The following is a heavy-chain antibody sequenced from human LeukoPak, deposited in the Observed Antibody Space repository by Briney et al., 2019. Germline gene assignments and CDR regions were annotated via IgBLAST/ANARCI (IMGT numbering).Heavy chain of an antibody. Sequence: GGSLRLSCAASGFTFSSYGMHWVRQAPGKGLEWVAVIWYDGSNKYYADSVKGRFTISRDNSKNTLYLQMNSLRAEDTAVYYCARPQGGRQLWLHFDYWGRGTLVTVSS. D-gene: IGHD5-18*01. CDR2: IWYDGSNK. J-gene: IGHJ4*02. V-gene: IGHV3-33*01. CDR1: GFTFSSYG. CDR3: ARPQGGRQLWLHFDY.